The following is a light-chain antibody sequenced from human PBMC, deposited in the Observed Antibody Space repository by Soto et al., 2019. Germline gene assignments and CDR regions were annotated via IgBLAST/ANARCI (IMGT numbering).Light chain of an antibody. V-gene: IGKV1-27*01. CDR1: QGISNY. CDR3: QKYNSAPWT. J-gene: IGKJ1*01. Sequence: DIQMTQSPSSLSASVGDRVTITCRASQGISNYLSWYQRKPGKVPKLLIYAASTLQSGVPSRFSGSGSGTDFTLTISSLQTEDVATYYCQKYNSAPWTFGQGTNVEIK. CDR2: AAS.